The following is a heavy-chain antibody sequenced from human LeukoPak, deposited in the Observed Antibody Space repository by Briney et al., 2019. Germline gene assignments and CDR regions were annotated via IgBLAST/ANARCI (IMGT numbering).Heavy chain of an antibody. D-gene: IGHD6-13*01. CDR3: ARVIAAAGTGYYYYMDV. CDR2: IIPIFGTA. V-gene: IGHV1-69*05. Sequence: SSVKVSCKASGGTFSSYAISWVRQAPGQGLEWMGGIIPIFGTANYAQKFQGRVTITTDESASTAYMELSSLRSEDTAVYYCARVIAAAGTGYYYYMDVWGKGTTVTVSS. CDR1: GGTFSSYA. J-gene: IGHJ6*03.